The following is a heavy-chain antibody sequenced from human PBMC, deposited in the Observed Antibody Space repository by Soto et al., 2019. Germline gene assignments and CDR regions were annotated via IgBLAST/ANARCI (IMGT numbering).Heavy chain of an antibody. CDR1: GFTFSSYG. V-gene: IGHV3-33*01. D-gene: IGHD4-17*01. Sequence: QVQLVESGGGVVQPGRSLRLSCAASGFTFSSYGMHWVRQAPGKGLEWVAVIWYDGSNKYYADSVKGRFTISRDNSKNTLYLQMNSLRAEDTAVYYCAREGHGHYYYGMDVWGQGTTVTVSS. CDR3: AREGHGHYYYGMDV. CDR2: IWYDGSNK. J-gene: IGHJ6*02.